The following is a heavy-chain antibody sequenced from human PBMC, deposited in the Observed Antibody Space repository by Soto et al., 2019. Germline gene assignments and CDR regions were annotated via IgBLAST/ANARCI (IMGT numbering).Heavy chain of an antibody. CDR1: GGSISSGGYY. Sequence: SETLSLTCTVSGGSISSGGYYWSWIRQHPGKGLEWIGYIYYSGSTYYNPSLKSRVTISVDTSKIQFSLKLSSVTAADTAVYYCARGGDYGDYGMSAFDIWGQGTMVTVSS. CDR3: ARGGDYGDYGMSAFDI. V-gene: IGHV4-31*03. CDR2: IYYSGST. J-gene: IGHJ3*02. D-gene: IGHD4-17*01.